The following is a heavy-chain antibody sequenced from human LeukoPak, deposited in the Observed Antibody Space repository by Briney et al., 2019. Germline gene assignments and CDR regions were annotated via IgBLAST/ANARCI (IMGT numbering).Heavy chain of an antibody. CDR1: GFTFSSYW. V-gene: IGHV3-7*01. CDR2: IKQDGSEK. CDR3: ARDSLVWIP. D-gene: IGHD5-18*01. Sequence: GGSLRLSCAASGFTFSSYWMSWVRQAPGKGLEWVANIKQDGSEKYYVDSVKGRFTISRDNAKNSLYLQMNSLRVAETAVYYCARDSLVWIPWGQGTLVTVSS. J-gene: IGHJ4*02.